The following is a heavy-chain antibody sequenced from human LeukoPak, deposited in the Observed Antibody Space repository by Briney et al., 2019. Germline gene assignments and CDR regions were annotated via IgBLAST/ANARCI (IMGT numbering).Heavy chain of an antibody. D-gene: IGHD6-13*01. CDR3: ARKDGYSSSWSFDY. V-gene: IGHV3-11*01. Sequence: PGGSLRLSCAASGFTFSDYYMSWIRQAPGKGLEWLSSISSSGSTTNYADSAKGRFTISRDNAENSLYLQMNSLRAEETAVYYCARKDGYSSSWSFDYWGQGTLVTVSS. CDR1: GFTFSDYY. J-gene: IGHJ4*02. CDR2: ISSSGSTT.